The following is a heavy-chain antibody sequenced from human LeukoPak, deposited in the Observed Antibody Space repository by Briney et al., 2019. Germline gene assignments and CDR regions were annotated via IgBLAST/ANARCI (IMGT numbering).Heavy chain of an antibody. Sequence: ASVKVCCKSSGYTFSNFGFTWVRQAPGQGLEWMGWISAYNGETKFAQKLQGRVTMTTDTSASTAYMELRSRRSDDTAVYYCARIADRHLDYFFDYWGQGTLVTVS. V-gene: IGHV1-18*01. D-gene: IGHD6-6*01. J-gene: IGHJ4*02. CDR1: GYTFSNFG. CDR2: ISAYNGET. CDR3: ARIADRHLDYFFDY.